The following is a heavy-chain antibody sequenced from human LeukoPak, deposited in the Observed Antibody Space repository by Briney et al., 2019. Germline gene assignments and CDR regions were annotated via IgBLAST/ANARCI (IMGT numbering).Heavy chain of an antibody. CDR1: GGSFSGYY. CDR3: ARARRSGLFDY. CDR2: INHSGST. D-gene: IGHD3-10*01. V-gene: IGHV4-34*01. Sequence: SETPSLTCAVYGGSFSGYYWSWIRQPPGKGLEWIGEINHSGSTNYNPSLKSRVTISVDTSKNQFSLKLGSVTAADTAVYYCARARRSGLFDYWGQGTLVTVSS. J-gene: IGHJ4*02.